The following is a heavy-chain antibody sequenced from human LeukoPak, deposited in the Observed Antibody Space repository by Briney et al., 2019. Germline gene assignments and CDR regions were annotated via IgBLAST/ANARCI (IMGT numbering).Heavy chain of an antibody. CDR1: GGTFSSYA. J-gene: IGHJ5*02. D-gene: IGHD3-22*01. CDR3: GRGYYDSSGYYSSWFDP. Sequence: ASVKVSCKASGGTFSSYAISWVRQAPGQGLEWMGGIIPIFGTANYAQKFQGRVTITADESTSTAYMELSSLRSEDTAVYYCGRGYYDSSGYYSSWFDPWGQGTLATVSS. CDR2: IIPIFGTA. V-gene: IGHV1-69*13.